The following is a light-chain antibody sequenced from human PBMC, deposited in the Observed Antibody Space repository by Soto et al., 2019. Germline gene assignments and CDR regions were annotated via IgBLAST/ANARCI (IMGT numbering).Light chain of an antibody. CDR1: QGISSY. J-gene: IGKJ4*01. CDR2: AAS. CDR3: QQYYSYAPT. Sequence: AIRMTQSPSSLSASTGDRVTITCRASQGISSYLAWYQQKPGKAPKLLIYAASTLQSGVPSRFSGSGSGTDFTLPICCLLSEDFATYCCQQYYSYAPTFGGGTTVDI. V-gene: IGKV1-8*01.